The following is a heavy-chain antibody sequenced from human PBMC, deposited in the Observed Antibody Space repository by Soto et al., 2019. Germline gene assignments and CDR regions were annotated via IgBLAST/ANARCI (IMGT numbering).Heavy chain of an antibody. CDR3: TRVAEAAAGTRSYYYYGMDV. V-gene: IGHV3-49*03. J-gene: IGHJ6*02. D-gene: IGHD6-13*01. CDR1: GFTFGDYA. CDR2: IRSKAYGGTT. Sequence: GGSLRLSCTASGFTFGDYAMSWFRQAPGKGLEWVGFIRSKAYGGTTEYAASVKGRFTISRDDSKSIAYLQMNSLKTEDTAVYYCTRVAEAAAGTRSYYYYGMDVWGQGTTVTVSS.